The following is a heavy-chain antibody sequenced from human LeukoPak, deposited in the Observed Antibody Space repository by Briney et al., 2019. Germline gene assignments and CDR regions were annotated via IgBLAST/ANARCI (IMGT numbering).Heavy chain of an antibody. J-gene: IGHJ4*02. Sequence: ASVKVSCKASGYTFTSYGISWVRQAPGQGLEWMGWISAYNGNTHYAQKLQGRVTMTRDMSTSTVYMELSSLRSEDTAVYYCARAHYDILTGYWGPFDYWGQGTLVTVSS. CDR3: ARAHYDILTGYWGPFDY. D-gene: IGHD3-9*01. CDR2: ISAYNGNT. CDR1: GYTFTSYG. V-gene: IGHV1-18*01.